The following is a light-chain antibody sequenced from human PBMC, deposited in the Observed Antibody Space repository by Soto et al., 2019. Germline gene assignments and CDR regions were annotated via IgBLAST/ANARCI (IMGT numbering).Light chain of an antibody. CDR1: QSVSSY. CDR3: QQRSNWPPT. Sequence: EIVLTQSPATLSLSPGERATLSCRASQSVSSYLAWYQQKPGQAPRLLIYDASNRATGIQARFSGSGSATDFTLTISSLEPEDFAVYYCQQRSNWPPTFGGGTKVEIK. V-gene: IGKV3-11*01. CDR2: DAS. J-gene: IGKJ4*01.